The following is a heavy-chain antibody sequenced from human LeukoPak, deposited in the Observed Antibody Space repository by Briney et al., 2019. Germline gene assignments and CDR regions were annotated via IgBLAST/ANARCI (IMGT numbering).Heavy chain of an antibody. Sequence: SETLSLTCTVSGGSISSSSYYWGWIRQPPGKGLEWIGSIYYSGSTNYKPSLKSRVTISVDTSKNQFSLKPSSVTAADTAVYYCARGGYYGSGNDFRFDPWGQGTLVTVSS. CDR1: GGSISSSSYY. D-gene: IGHD3-10*01. J-gene: IGHJ5*02. CDR2: IYYSGST. V-gene: IGHV4-39*07. CDR3: ARGGYYGSGNDFRFDP.